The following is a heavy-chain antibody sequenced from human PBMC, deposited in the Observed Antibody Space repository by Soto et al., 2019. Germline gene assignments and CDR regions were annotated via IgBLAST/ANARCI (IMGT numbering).Heavy chain of an antibody. CDR1: RGSISSGAYY. CDR2: IYYSGST. CDR3: ARESRTWTTVVTRPYYYGMDV. V-gene: IGHV4-30-4*01. Sequence: SETLSLTCTLSRGSISSGAYYCSWIRQPPGKGLEWIGYIYYSGSTYYNPSLKSRVTISVDTSKNQFSLKLSSVTAAEPAVYYCARESRTWTTVVTRPYYYGMDVWGQGTTVTVSS. D-gene: IGHD4-17*01. J-gene: IGHJ6*02.